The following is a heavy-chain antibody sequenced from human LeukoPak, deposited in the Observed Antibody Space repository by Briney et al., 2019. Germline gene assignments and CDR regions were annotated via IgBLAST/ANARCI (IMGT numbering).Heavy chain of an antibody. J-gene: IGHJ4*02. V-gene: IGHV3-21*01. CDR2: ISSSSSYI. D-gene: IGHD2-15*01. CDR3: ASTLSPTKYCSGGSCYSGRDY. Sequence: GGSLKLSCTAPGFTFSSYSMNWVRQAPGKGLEWVSSISSSSSYIYYADSVKGRFTISRDNAKNSLYLQMNSLRAEDTAVYYCASTLSPTKYCSGGSCYSGRDYWGQGTLVTVSS. CDR1: GFTFSSYS.